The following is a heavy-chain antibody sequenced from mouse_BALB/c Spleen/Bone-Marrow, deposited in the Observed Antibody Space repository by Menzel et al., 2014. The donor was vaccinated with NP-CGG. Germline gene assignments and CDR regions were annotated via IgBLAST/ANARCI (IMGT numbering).Heavy chain of an antibody. D-gene: IGHD1-1*01. CDR2: INPDSRTI. V-gene: IGHV4-1*02. CDR1: GFDFSRFW. Sequence: EVQGVESGGGLVQPGGSLKHSCAASGFDFSRFWMSWVRQAPGKGLEWIGEINPDSRTINYTPSLKDKFIISRDNAKNTLYLQMSKVRSEDTALYYCARLGYYGAMAYWGQGTSVTVSS. J-gene: IGHJ4*01. CDR3: ARLGYYGAMAY.